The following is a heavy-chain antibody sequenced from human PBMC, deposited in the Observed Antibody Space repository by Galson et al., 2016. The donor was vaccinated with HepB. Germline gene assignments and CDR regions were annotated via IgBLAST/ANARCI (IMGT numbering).Heavy chain of an antibody. J-gene: IGHJ4*02. CDR3: AIDYLGSGSYL. V-gene: IGHV1-18*01. CDR2: ISPHNGDV. D-gene: IGHD3-10*01. Sequence: ALGDSFTSYGVNWVRQAPGQGLEWMGWISPHNGDVKDAPNFQGRVILTTDTSASTAFLELRSLRSDDTAVYFCAIDYLGSGSYLWGQGTPVTVSS. CDR1: GDSFTSYG.